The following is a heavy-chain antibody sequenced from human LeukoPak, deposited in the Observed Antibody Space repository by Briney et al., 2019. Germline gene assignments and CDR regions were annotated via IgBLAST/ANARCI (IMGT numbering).Heavy chain of an antibody. D-gene: IGHD3-22*01. CDR1: GFTFNNYG. Sequence: PGGTLRLSCAVSGFTFNNYGMSWVRQAPGKGLEWVSAISGSGFNTYYADSVKGRFTISRDNSKNTLYLQMNSLRAEDTAVYYCARDLYSLIYDSSGLDYWGQGTLVTVSS. CDR3: ARDLYSLIYDSSGLDY. J-gene: IGHJ4*02. V-gene: IGHV3-23*01. CDR2: ISGSGFNT.